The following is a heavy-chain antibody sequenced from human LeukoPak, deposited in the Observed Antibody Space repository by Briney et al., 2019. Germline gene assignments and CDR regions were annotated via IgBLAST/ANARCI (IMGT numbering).Heavy chain of an antibody. D-gene: IGHD1-26*01. CDR2: INPNSGVP. V-gene: IGHV1-2*06. Sequence: ASVNVSFKSSRYNYLTNYSYWVPEAPGQGREWLGHINPNSGVPKYELKFQDRVTMTSDTSITTAYMELRSATSDDTAMYYCASGRGYYGNFRVHYPEVGGRGTTVTVSS. J-gene: IGHJ6*04. CDR1: RYNYLTNY. CDR3: ASGRGYYGNFRVHYPEV.